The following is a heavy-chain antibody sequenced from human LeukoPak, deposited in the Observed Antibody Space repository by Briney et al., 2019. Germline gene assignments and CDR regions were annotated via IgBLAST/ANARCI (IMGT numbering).Heavy chain of an antibody. CDR1: GYTFTSYG. CDR2: ISAYNGNT. J-gene: IGHJ6*02. Sequence: ASVKVSCKASGYTFTSYGISWVRQAPGQGLEWMGWISAYNGNTNYAQKLQGRVTMTTDTSTSTAYMELRSLRSDDTAVYYCARDCSSTSCYTVNYYYYGMDVWGQGTTVTVSS. CDR3: ARDCSSTSCYTVNYYYYGMDV. D-gene: IGHD2-2*02. V-gene: IGHV1-18*01.